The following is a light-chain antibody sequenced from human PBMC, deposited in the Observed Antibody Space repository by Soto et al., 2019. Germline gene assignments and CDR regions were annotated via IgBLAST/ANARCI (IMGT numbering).Light chain of an antibody. V-gene: IGLV2-14*01. CDR3: GTWDTSLGAGV. Sequence: QSALTQPASVSGSPGQSITISCTGTSSDVGGYNYVSWYQQHPGKAPKLMIYEVSNRPSGIPDRFSGSKSGTSATLGITGLQTGDEADYYCGTWDTSLGAGVFGTGTKLTVL. CDR1: SSDVGGYNY. CDR2: EVS. J-gene: IGLJ1*01.